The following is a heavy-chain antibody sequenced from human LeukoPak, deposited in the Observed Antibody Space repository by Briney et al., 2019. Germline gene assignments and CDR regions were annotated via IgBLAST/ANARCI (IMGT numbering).Heavy chain of an antibody. CDR2: IKEDGSEK. Sequence: GGSLRLSCAASGFTFSRYWMSWVRQGPGKGLEWVANIKEDGSEKYYVDSVKGRFTISRDNAKKSLYLQMNSLRAEDTAVYYCARDQVLAMIGVLQGAFDIWGQGTMVTVSS. J-gene: IGHJ3*02. V-gene: IGHV3-7*01. D-gene: IGHD3-22*01. CDR1: GFTFSRYW. CDR3: ARDQVLAMIGVLQGAFDI.